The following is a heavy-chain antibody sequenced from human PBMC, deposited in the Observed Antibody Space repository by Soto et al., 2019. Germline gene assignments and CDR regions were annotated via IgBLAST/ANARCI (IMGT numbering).Heavy chain of an antibody. V-gene: IGHV1-69*06. CDR2: IIPIFGTA. D-gene: IGHD3-10*01. CDR1: GGTFSSYA. CDR3: ARVVDNYSGSGSYSPSFDY. J-gene: IGHJ4*02. Sequence: ASVKVSCKASGGTFSSYAISWVRQAPGQGLEWMGGIIPIFGTANYAQKFQGRVTITADKSTSTAYMELSSLRSEDTAVYYCARVVDNYSGSGSYSPSFDYWGQGTLVTVS.